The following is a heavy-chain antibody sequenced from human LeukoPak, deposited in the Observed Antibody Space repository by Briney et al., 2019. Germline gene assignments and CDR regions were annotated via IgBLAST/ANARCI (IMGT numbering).Heavy chain of an antibody. Sequence: GGSLRLSCLTSGFTFVNASMSWVRRAPGKGLVWVGLMKSKPEGGTTFYAAPVRGRFTISRDDSRNTLYLQMTSLTIGDTGVYYYTTGNPWGQGTLVTVSS. CDR3: TTGNP. CDR2: MKSKPEGGTT. CDR1: GFTFVNAS. J-gene: IGHJ5*02. V-gene: IGHV3-15*01.